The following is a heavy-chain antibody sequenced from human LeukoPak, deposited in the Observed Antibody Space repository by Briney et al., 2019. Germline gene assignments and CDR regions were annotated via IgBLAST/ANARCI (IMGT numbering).Heavy chain of an antibody. CDR3: ARGRTDYGDYDAFDY. Sequence: GGSLRLSCAASGFTFSSYSMNWVRQAPGKGLEWVSSISSSSSYIYYADSVKGRFTISRDNAKNSLYLQMNSLRAEDTAVYYCARGRTDYGDYDAFDYWGQGTLVTVSS. D-gene: IGHD4-17*01. CDR2: ISSSSSYI. CDR1: GFTFSSYS. V-gene: IGHV3-21*01. J-gene: IGHJ4*02.